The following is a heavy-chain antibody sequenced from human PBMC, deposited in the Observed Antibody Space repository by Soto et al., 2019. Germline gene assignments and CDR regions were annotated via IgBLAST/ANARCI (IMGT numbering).Heavy chain of an antibody. CDR2: MNPNSGNT. D-gene: IGHD2-2*01. V-gene: IGHV1-8*01. J-gene: IGHJ4*02. CDR3: ARGLRPAAMRPYYFDY. CDR1: GYTFTSYD. Sequence: QVPLVQSGAEVKKPGASVKVSCKASGYTFTSYDINWVRQATGQGLEWMGWMNPNSGNTGYAQKFQGRVTMTRNTSISTAYMELSSLRSEDTAVYYCARGLRPAAMRPYYFDYWGQGTLVTVSS.